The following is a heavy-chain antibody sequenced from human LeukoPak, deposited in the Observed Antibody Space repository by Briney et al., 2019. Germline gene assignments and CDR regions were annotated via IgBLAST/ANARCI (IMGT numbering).Heavy chain of an antibody. Sequence: PSETLSLTCTVSGVSISTYHWSWIRQPPGKGLEWIGYVHYSGSSAYIPSLKSRVTMSVDTSKNHFSLSLTSVTAADTALYFCARWYCSDNLCFHMDVWGKGTTVTVFS. J-gene: IGHJ6*03. CDR3: ARWYCSDNLCFHMDV. V-gene: IGHV4-59*08. D-gene: IGHD2-15*01. CDR1: GVSISTYH. CDR2: VHYSGSS.